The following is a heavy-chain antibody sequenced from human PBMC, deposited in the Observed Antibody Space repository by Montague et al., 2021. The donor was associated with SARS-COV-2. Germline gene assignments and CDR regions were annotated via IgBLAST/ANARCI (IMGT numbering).Heavy chain of an antibody. Sequence: SETLSLTCAVYVGSFSGYYWSWIREPPGKGLAWFGEINHSVSTKYNPSLKSRVTISVDTSKNQFSLKLSSVTAADTAVYYCARGTKGVFTYDYDSSGYASDYWGQGTLVTVSS. J-gene: IGHJ4*02. CDR3: ARGTKGVFTYDYDSSGYASDY. V-gene: IGHV4-34*01. D-gene: IGHD3-22*01. CDR1: VGSFSGYY. CDR2: INHSVST.